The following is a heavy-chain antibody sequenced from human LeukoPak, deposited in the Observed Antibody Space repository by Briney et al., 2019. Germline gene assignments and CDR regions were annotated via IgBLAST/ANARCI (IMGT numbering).Heavy chain of an antibody. Sequence: GGSLRLSCAASGFTFTNYWMSWVRQAPGKGLELVANIKQDRSEKYYVDSVKGRFTISRDNAKNSLYLQMNSLRAEDTAVYYCARRRDSSGYYSYYYYYYMDVWGKGTTVTVSS. CDR1: GFTFTNYW. V-gene: IGHV3-7*01. J-gene: IGHJ6*03. CDR3: ARRRDSSGYYSYYYYYYMDV. CDR2: IKQDRSEK. D-gene: IGHD3-22*01.